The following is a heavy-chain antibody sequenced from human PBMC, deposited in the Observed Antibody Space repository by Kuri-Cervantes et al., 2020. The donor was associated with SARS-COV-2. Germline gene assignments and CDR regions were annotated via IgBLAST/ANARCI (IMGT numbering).Heavy chain of an antibody. CDR2: LNNDGSST. CDR3: AREGLRGSMDV. CDR1: GFTFSSYW. Sequence: GGSLRLSCAASGFTFSSYWMHWARQVPGKGLVWVSRLNNDGSSTNYADSVKGRFTISRDNAKNTLYLQMNSLRPEDTAVYYCAREGLRGSMDVWGQGSTVTVSS. V-gene: IGHV3-74*01. J-gene: IGHJ6*02.